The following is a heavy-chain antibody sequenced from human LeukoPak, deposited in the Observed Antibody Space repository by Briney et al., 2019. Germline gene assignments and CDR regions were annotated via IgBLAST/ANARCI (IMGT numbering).Heavy chain of an antibody. V-gene: IGHV3-7*01. CDR1: GVTFSSCW. D-gene: IGHD2-21*02. Sequence: GGSLRLSCAASGVTFSSCWMTWVRQAPGKGLEWVASIVEDGSQKYYVDSVKGRFTISRDNAKNSLYLQMNSLEAEDTAVYYCARDVIGGDTLDSWGQGTLVTVSS. CDR2: IVEDGSQK. CDR3: ARDVIGGDTLDS. J-gene: IGHJ4*02.